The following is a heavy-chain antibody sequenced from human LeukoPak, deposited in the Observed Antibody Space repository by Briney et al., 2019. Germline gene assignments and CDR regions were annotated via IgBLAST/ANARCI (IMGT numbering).Heavy chain of an antibody. Sequence: SGPALVKPTQTLTLTCTFSGFSLSTSGMCVSWIRQPPGKALEWLALIDWDDDKYYSTSLKTRLTISKDTSKNQVVLTMTNMDPVDTATYYCARYYYDSSGYYDSYFDYWGQGTLVTVSS. CDR2: IDWDDDK. CDR1: GFSLSTSGMC. V-gene: IGHV2-70*01. J-gene: IGHJ4*02. D-gene: IGHD3-22*01. CDR3: ARYYYDSSGYYDSYFDY.